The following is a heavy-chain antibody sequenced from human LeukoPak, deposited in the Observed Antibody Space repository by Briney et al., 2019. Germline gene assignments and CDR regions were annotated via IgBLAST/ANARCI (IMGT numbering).Heavy chain of an antibody. J-gene: IGHJ4*02. V-gene: IGHV3-48*04. Sequence: GGSLRLSCAASGFTLRSYSMNWVRQAPGKGLEWVSSISSVPGTMYYADSVKGRFTISRDNTKNSLYLQMNTLRAEDTAIYSCAKVSVCFGCYFDYWGQGALVTVSS. D-gene: IGHD3-16*01. CDR2: ISSVPGTM. CDR3: AKVSVCFGCYFDY. CDR1: GFTLRSYS.